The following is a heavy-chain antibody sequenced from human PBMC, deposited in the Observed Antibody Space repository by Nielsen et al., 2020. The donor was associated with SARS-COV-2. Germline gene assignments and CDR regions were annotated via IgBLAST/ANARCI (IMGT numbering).Heavy chain of an antibody. CDR2: ISTSSRTI. Sequence: GESLKISCAASGFTFSSYSMNWVRQAPGKGLDWVSYISTSSRTIYYADSVKGRFTISRDNAKNSLYLQMNSLRAEDTAVYYCARDPQNIGYGMDVWGQGTTVTVSS. CDR3: ARDPQNIGYGMDV. D-gene: IGHD2/OR15-2a*01. J-gene: IGHJ6*02. V-gene: IGHV3-48*01. CDR1: GFTFSSYS.